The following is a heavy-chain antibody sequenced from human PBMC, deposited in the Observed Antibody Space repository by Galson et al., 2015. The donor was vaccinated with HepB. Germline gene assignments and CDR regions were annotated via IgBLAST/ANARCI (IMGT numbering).Heavy chain of an antibody. J-gene: IGHJ6*02. Sequence: SSSTIYYADSVKGRFTISRDNAKNSLYLQMNSLRAEDTAVYYCARNPGYSSSWYGQAYYYGMDVWGQGTTVTVSS. CDR3: ARNPGYSSSWYGQAYYYGMDV. V-gene: IGHV3-48*01. D-gene: IGHD6-13*01. CDR2: SSSTI.